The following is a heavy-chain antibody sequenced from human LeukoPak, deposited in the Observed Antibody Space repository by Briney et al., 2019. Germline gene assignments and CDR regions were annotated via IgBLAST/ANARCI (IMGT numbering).Heavy chain of an antibody. CDR2: INHSGST. V-gene: IGHV4-34*01. D-gene: IGHD3-10*01. CDR1: GASISSYY. CDR3: ARHLDYSGSGTYFDY. Sequence: PSETLSLTCTVSGASISSYYWSWIRQPPGKGLEWIGEINHSGSTNYNPSLKSRVTISVDTSKNQFSLKLSSVTAADTAVYYCARHLDYSGSGTYFDYWGQGTLVTVSS. J-gene: IGHJ4*02.